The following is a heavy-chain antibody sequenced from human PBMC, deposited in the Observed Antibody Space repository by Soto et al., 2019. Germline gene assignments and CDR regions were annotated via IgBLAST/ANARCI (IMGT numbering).Heavy chain of an antibody. V-gene: IGHV4-34*01. Sequence: SETLSLTCAVYGGSFSGYCWSWIRQPPGKGLEWIGEINHSGSTNYNPSLKSRVTISVDTSKNQFSLKLSSVTAADTAVYYCARGRHSSSWAEYYYYYYGMDVWGQGTTVTVSS. CDR1: GGSFSGYC. J-gene: IGHJ6*02. CDR2: INHSGST. D-gene: IGHD6-13*01. CDR3: ARGRHSSSWAEYYYYYYGMDV.